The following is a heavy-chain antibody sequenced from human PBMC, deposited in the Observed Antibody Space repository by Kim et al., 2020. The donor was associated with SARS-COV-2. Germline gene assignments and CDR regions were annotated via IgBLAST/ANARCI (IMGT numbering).Heavy chain of an antibody. D-gene: IGHD1-1*01. CDR2: MNPNSGNT. Sequence: ASVKVSCKASGCTFSSYDINWVRQATGQGLEWMGWMNPNSGNTGYAQKFQGRVTMTRNTSTSTAYMDLSSLRSEDTAVYYCARGHAWNGGPYYFDYWGQGTLVTVSS. CDR3: ARGHAWNGGPYYFDY. V-gene: IGHV1-8*01. CDR1: GCTFSSYD. J-gene: IGHJ4*02.